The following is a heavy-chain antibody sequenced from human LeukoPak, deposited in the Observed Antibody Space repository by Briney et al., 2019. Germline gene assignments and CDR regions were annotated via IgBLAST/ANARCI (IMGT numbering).Heavy chain of an antibody. Sequence: PSETLSLTCTVSGGSISSYYWSWIRQSAGKGLEWIGRIYTSGSTNYNPSLKSRVTMSVDTSKNQFSLKLSSVTAADTAVYYCARDWSSSWYQYNWFDPWGQGTLVTVSS. V-gene: IGHV4-4*07. CDR2: IYTSGST. CDR3: ARDWSSSWYQYNWFDP. D-gene: IGHD6-13*01. CDR1: GGSISSYY. J-gene: IGHJ5*02.